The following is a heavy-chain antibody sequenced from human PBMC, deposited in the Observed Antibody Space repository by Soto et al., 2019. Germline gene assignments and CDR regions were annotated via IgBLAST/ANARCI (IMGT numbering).Heavy chain of an antibody. Sequence: EVQLLESGGGLVQPGGSLGLSCAASGFTFSSYAMSWVRQAPGKGLEWVSAISGSGGSTYYADSVKGRFTISRDNSKNTLYLQLNSLRAEDTAVYFCANLAPERIKYGMDVWGQGTTVTVSS. CDR1: GFTFSSYA. J-gene: IGHJ6*02. V-gene: IGHV3-23*01. CDR2: ISGSGGST. CDR3: ANLAPERIKYGMDV.